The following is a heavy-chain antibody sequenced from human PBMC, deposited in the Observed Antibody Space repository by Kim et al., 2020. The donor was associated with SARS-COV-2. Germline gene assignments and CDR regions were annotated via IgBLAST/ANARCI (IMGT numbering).Heavy chain of an antibody. CDR3: ARLRDGYNLDY. CDR2: IYYSGST. CDR1: GGSISSSSYY. D-gene: IGHD5-12*01. J-gene: IGHJ4*02. Sequence: SETLSLTCTVSGGSISSSSYYWGWIRQPPGKGLEWIGSIYYSGSTYYNPSLKSRVTISVDTSKNQFSLKLSSVTAADTAVYYCARLRDGYNLDYWGQGTL. V-gene: IGHV4-39*01.